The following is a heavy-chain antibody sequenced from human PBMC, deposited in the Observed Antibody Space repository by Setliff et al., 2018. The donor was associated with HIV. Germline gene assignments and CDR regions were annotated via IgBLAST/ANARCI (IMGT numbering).Heavy chain of an antibody. V-gene: IGHV4-4*09. Sequence: PSETLSLTCTVSGGSISSYYWSWIRQPPGKGLEWIGYIYTSGSTNYNPSLKSRVTISVDTSKNQFSLKLSSVTAADTAVYYCASGYYDSSGYYWYFDLWGRGTLVT. D-gene: IGHD3-22*01. CDR3: ASGYYDSSGYYWYFDL. CDR2: IYTSGST. CDR1: GGSISSYY. J-gene: IGHJ2*01.